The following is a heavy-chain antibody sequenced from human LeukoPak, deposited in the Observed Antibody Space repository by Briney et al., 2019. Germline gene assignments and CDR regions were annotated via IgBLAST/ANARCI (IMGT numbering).Heavy chain of an antibody. CDR2: INPQNTGT. Sequence: GASVKVSCKASGYTFTGYYIHWVRQAPGQGLEWMGWINPQNTGTNYAQKFQDRVTMTRDTSIRTAYMVLIRLKPDDTAVFYCARGGPLEWAPDAFDLWGQGTMVTVSS. V-gene: IGHV1-2*02. D-gene: IGHD1-1*01. CDR1: GYTFTGYY. J-gene: IGHJ3*01. CDR3: ARGGPLEWAPDAFDL.